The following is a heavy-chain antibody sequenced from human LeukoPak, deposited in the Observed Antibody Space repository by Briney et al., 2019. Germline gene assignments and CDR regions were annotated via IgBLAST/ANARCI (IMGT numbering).Heavy chain of an antibody. CDR3: ARVGDWNYGY. V-gene: IGHV1-69*04. J-gene: IGHJ4*02. Sequence: ASVKVSFKSPGGTFSSYAISWVRQAPGQGLEWMGRIIPILGIANYAQKFQGRVTITADKSTSTAYMELSSLRSEDTAVYYCARVGDWNYGYWGQGTLVTVSS. CDR1: GGTFSSYA. D-gene: IGHD1-7*01. CDR2: IIPILGIA.